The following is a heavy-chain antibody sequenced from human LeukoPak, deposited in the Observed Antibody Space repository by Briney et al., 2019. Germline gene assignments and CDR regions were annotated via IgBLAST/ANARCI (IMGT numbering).Heavy chain of an antibody. Sequence: QSGGTLSLSGAGSGFTFSSFWWQWIGQAPGKGPLWVSLIHSDGGNTAYAASVKGRFIVSRDNAKNTLYLQMNSLRVEDTAVYYCTRGYNYRTDYWGQGTQVSVSS. CDR3: TRGYNYRTDY. V-gene: IGHV3-74*01. J-gene: IGHJ4*02. CDR1: GFTFSSFW. D-gene: IGHD5-24*01. CDR2: IHSDGGNT.